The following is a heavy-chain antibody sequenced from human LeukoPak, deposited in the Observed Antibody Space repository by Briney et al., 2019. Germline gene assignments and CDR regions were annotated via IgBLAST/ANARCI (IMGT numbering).Heavy chain of an antibody. V-gene: IGHV3-9*01. Sequence: GRSLRLSCAPSGFTFDDYAMHWGRQAPGKGLEWVSGISWNSGSIGYADPVKGRFTISRDNAKNSMYLQMNSLRAEDTALYYCAREYSGSYRTAFDIWGQGTMVTVSS. J-gene: IGHJ3*02. CDR3: AREYSGSYRTAFDI. CDR2: ISWNSGSI. D-gene: IGHD1-26*01. CDR1: GFTFDDYA.